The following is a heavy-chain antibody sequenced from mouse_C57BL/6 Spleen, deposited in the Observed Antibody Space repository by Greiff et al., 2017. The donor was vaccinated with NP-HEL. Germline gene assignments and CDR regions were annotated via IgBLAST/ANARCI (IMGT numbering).Heavy chain of an antibody. CDR2: IWSDGST. CDR1: GFSLTSYG. J-gene: IGHJ4*01. D-gene: IGHD4-1*01. V-gene: IGHV2-6-1*01. CDR3: ARHETGLYAMDY. Sequence: VKVVESGPGLVAPSQSLSITCTVSGFSLTSYGVHWVRQPPGKGLEWLVVIWSDGSTTYNSALKSRLSISKDNSKSQVFLKMNSLQTDDTAMYYCARHETGLYAMDYWGQGTSVTVSS.